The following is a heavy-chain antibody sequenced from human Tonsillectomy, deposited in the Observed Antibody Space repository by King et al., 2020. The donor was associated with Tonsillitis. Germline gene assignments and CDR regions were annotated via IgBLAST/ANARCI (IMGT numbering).Heavy chain of an antibody. Sequence: VQLVQSGGGLVKPGASLRLSCAASGFTFSNAWMSWVRQAPGKGLEWVGRIKSKTDGGTTDYAAPVKGRFTISRDGSKNTLYLQMNSLKTEDTALYDCNTGIAALTGGAFDIWGQGTMVTVSS. V-gene: IGHV3-15*01. CDR2: IKSKTDGGTT. CDR1: GFTFSNAW. J-gene: IGHJ3*02. D-gene: IGHD6-6*01. CDR3: NTGIAALTGGAFDI.